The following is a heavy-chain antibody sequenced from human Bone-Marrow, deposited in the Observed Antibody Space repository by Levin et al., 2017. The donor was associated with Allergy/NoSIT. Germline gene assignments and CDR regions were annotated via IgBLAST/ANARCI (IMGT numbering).Heavy chain of an antibody. CDR3: ARKYSSGFDI. CDR1: GFTFSSYA. CDR2: ISGSGGST. V-gene: IGHV3-23*01. Sequence: GESLKISCAASGFTFSSYAMSWVRQAPGKGLEWVSAISGSGGSTYYADSVKGRFTISRDNSKNTLYLQMNSLRAEDTAVYYCARKYSSGFDIWGQGTMVTVSS. D-gene: IGHD6-19*01. J-gene: IGHJ3*02.